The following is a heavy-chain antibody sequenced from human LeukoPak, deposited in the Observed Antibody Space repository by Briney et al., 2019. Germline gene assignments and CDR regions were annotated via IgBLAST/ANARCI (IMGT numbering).Heavy chain of an antibody. V-gene: IGHV1-69*13. CDR3: ARSTYSSSWFTDYFDY. CDR1: GGTFSSYA. J-gene: IGHJ4*02. D-gene: IGHD6-13*01. Sequence: GASVKVSCKASGGTFSSYAISWVRQAPGQGLEWMGGIIPIFGTANYAQKFQGRVTITADESTSTAYMELSSLRSEDTAVYYCARSTYSSSWFTDYFDYWGQGTLVTVSS. CDR2: IIPIFGTA.